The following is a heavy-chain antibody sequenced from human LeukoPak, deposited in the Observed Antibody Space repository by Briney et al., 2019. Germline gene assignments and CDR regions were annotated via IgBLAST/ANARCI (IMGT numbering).Heavy chain of an antibody. Sequence: GSLKPSCAAPGFTFSDHQISWFRQGSGKGLEWGSSISHSGSSVTYTVSFKGRLPISRDNDKNSLFLHMSSLRAEDMAVDFCARDGAYDDTSGGRDDFWGQGTLVSVSS. V-gene: IGHV3-11*01. J-gene: IGHJ4*02. CDR2: ISHSGSSV. CDR1: GFTFSDHQ. D-gene: IGHD2-8*02. CDR3: ARDGAYDDTSGGRDDF.